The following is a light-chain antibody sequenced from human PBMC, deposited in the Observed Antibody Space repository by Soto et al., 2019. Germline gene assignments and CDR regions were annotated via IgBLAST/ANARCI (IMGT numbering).Light chain of an antibody. CDR2: DVS. CDR3: SSYTNTSTLV. J-gene: IGLJ3*02. CDR1: SSDVGAYNL. Sequence: QSALTQPASVSGSPGQSITISCTGTSSDVGAYNLVSWYQQHPGRAPKLFIFDVSDRPPGVSDRFSGSKSGNTASLTISGLQAEDEASYYCSSYTNTSTLVFGGGTKVTVL. V-gene: IGLV2-14*02.